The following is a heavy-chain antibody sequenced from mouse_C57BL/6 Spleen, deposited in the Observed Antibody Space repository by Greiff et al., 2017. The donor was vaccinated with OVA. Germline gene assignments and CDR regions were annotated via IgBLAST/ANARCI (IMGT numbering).Heavy chain of an antibody. J-gene: IGHJ4*01. D-gene: IGHD1-1*01. CDR2: IWTGGGT. CDR1: GFSLTSYA. CDR3: ARNPYYYGSSYGAMDY. V-gene: IGHV2-9-1*01. Sequence: VQRVESGPGLVAPSQSLSITCTVSGFSLTSYAISWVRQPPGKGLEWLGVIWTGGGTNYNSAIKSRLSISKDNSKSQVFLKMNSLQTDDTARYYCARNPYYYGSSYGAMDYWGQGTSVTVSS.